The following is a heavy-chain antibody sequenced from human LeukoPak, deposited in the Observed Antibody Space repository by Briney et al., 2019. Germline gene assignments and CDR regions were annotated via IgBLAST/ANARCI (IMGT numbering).Heavy chain of an antibody. J-gene: IGHJ3*02. Sequence: GGSLRLSCAASGFTFSSYAMTWVRQAPGKGLEWVSAISGSGGSTYYADSVKGRFTISRDNSKNTLYPQMNSLRAEDTAVYYCAKSPIVVVANDAFDIWGQGTMVTVSS. CDR1: GFTFSSYA. D-gene: IGHD2-15*01. CDR3: AKSPIVVVANDAFDI. V-gene: IGHV3-23*01. CDR2: ISGSGGST.